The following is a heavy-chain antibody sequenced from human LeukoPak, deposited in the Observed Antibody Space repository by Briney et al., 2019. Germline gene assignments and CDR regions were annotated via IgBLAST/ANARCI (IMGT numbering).Heavy chain of an antibody. CDR2: IYSGDST. J-gene: IGHJ3*02. CDR3: AREGVVGAFDI. D-gene: IGHD2-15*01. V-gene: IGHV3-53*04. CDR1: GFSVDYTY. Sequence: PGGSLRLSCAVSGFSVDYTYMTWVRQAPGKGLEWVSIIYSGDSTYYADSVKGRFTIPRHNSKNTLYLQMNSLRLDDTAVYYCAREGVVGAFDIWGQGTMVTVSS.